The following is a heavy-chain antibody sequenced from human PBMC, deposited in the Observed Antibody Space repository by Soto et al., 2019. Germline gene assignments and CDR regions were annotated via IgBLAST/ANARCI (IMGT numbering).Heavy chain of an antibody. V-gene: IGHV3-23*01. CDR3: ARDPGQDEAMDY. CDR2: VSASGLNT. CDR1: GFTFSTYA. Sequence: GGSLRLSCAASGFTFSTYAMAWVRQAPGKGLEWVSGVSASGLNTDYADPVKGRFYISRDNSKNTLYLQMDSLTAEDTAVYYCARDPGQDEAMDYWGQGTLVTVSS. J-gene: IGHJ4*02.